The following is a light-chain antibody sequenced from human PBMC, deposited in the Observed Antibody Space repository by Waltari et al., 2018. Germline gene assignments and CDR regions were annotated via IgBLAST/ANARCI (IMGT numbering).Light chain of an antibody. V-gene: IGKV1-12*01. Sequence: DIQMTQSPSSVSASVGDRVTITCRASQGISIGLAWHQQKPGKAPKLMIYAASSMQSGAPSRFSGSGARTDFTLTISSLQPEDFATYYWQQDNSFPPTFGGGTKVEIK. CDR2: AAS. J-gene: IGKJ4*01. CDR3: QQDNSFPPT. CDR1: QGISIG.